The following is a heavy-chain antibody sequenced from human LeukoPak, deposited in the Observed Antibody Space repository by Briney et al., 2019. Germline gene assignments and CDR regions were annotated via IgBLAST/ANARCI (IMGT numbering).Heavy chain of an antibody. J-gene: IGHJ5*02. Sequence: SETLSLTCAVSGGSISSDGYSWSWIRQPPGKNLEWIGSIYHSGSTYYNPSLKSRLTISVDRSKNQFSLKLSSVTATDTAVYYCARAVVLAAAGRRDNWFDPWGQGTLVTVSS. CDR2: IYHSGST. CDR3: ARAVVLAAAGRRDNWFDP. V-gene: IGHV4-30-2*01. CDR1: GGSISSDGYS. D-gene: IGHD6-13*01.